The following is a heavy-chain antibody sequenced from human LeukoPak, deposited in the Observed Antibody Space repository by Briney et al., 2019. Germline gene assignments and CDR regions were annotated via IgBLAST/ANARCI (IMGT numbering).Heavy chain of an antibody. D-gene: IGHD2-2*01. CDR2: IYSGGST. CDR3: ARMGRRRRVMPYFDY. CDR1: GFTVSSNY. Sequence: PGGSLRLSCAASGFTVSSNYVSWVRQAPGKGLEWVSVIYSGGSTYYADSVKGRFTISRDNSKNTLYLQMNSLRAEDTAVYYCARMGRRRRVMPYFDYWGQGTLVTVSS. J-gene: IGHJ4*02. V-gene: IGHV3-66*01.